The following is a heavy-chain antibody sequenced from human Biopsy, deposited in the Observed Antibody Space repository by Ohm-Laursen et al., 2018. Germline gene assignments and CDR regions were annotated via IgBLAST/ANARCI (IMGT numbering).Heavy chain of an antibody. CDR1: GVSISSYF. D-gene: IGHD2-21*02. V-gene: IGHV4-59*01. Sequence: GTLSLTYPVSGVSISSYFWNWIRQPPGKGLEWIGDIYYSGSTKYNPSLKSRVTISVDMSKSQLSLKLTSVTTADTAVYYCARGNEVMVTGPYFFDYWGQGTLVIVSS. CDR2: IYYSGST. J-gene: IGHJ4*02. CDR3: ARGNEVMVTGPYFFDY.